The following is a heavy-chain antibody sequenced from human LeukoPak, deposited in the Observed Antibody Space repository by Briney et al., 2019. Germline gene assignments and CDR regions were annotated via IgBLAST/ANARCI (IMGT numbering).Heavy chain of an antibody. D-gene: IGHD6-13*01. Sequence: GGSVKLSCTASGFTFSSYAMHWVRQAPGKGLEWIAAINHSSGSTYYAHSVQGRFTITRDNSKNTVYLQVNSLRAEDTAVYYCAKGRGAAAGHYEPAFDPWGQGTLVTVSS. V-gene: IGHV3-23*01. CDR3: AKGRGAAAGHYEPAFDP. J-gene: IGHJ5*02. CDR2: INHSSGST. CDR1: GFTFSSYA.